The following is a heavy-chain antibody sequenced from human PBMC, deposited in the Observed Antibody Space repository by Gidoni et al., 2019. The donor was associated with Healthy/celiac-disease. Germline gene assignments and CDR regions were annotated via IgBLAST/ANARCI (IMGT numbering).Heavy chain of an antibody. V-gene: IGHV3-66*01. CDR3: AREGRITMVRGVIGY. J-gene: IGHJ4*02. D-gene: IGHD3-10*01. Sequence: EVQLVESGGGLVQPGGYLRLSCAAYGFTVSSNYMSWVRQAPGKGLEWVSVIYSGGSTYYADSVKGRFTISRDNSKNTLYLQMNSLRAEDTAVYYCAREGRITMVRGVIGYWGQGTLVTVSS. CDR1: GFTVSSNY. CDR2: IYSGGST.